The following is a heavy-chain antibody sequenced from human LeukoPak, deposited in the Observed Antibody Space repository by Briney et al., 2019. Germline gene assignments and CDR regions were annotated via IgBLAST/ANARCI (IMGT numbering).Heavy chain of an antibody. CDR1: GFTFSDYY. CDR3: ARCVRVQLEEWYFDL. D-gene: IGHD5-18*01. J-gene: IGHJ2*01. V-gene: IGHV3-11*03. CDR2: ISSSSCYT. Sequence: KPGGSLRLSCAASGFTFSDYYMSWIRQAPGKGLEWVSYISSSSCYTNYADSVKGRFTISRDDAKNSLYLQMNSLSAEDTAVYYCARCVRVQLEEWYFDLWGRGTMVTVSS.